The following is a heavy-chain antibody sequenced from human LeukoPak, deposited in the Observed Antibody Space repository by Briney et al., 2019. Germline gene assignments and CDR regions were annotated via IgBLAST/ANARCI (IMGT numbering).Heavy chain of an antibody. J-gene: IGHJ3*02. D-gene: IGHD6-13*01. CDR2: IKQDGSEK. CDR3: AREVYSSSRPADAFDI. Sequence: GGSLRLSCAASGFTFSSYWMSWVRQAPGKGLGWVANIKQDGSEKYYVDSVKGRFTISRDNAKNSLYLQMNSLGAEDTAVYYCAREVYSSSRPADAFDIWGQGTVVTVSS. V-gene: IGHV3-7*01. CDR1: GFTFSSYW.